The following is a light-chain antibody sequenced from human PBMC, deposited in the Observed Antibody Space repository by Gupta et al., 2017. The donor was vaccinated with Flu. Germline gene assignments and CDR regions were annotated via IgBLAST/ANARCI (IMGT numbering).Light chain of an antibody. CDR1: SSNIGSNY. Sequence: VTISCSGSSSNIGSNYVYWYQQLPATAPNLLIYSNNQRPSGVPDRFSGSKSGTSASLAISGLRSEDEADYYCAAWDDSLSGSWVFGGGTKLTVL. CDR3: AAWDDSLSGSWV. J-gene: IGLJ3*02. CDR2: SNN. V-gene: IGLV1-47*02.